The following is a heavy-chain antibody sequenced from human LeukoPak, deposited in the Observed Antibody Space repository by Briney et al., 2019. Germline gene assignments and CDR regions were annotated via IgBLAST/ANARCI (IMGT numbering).Heavy chain of an antibody. V-gene: IGHV4-34*01. CDR3: AIHIVVVPAAKKKKWFDP. CDR2: INHSGST. CDR1: GGSFSGYY. J-gene: IGHJ5*02. Sequence: PSETLSLTCAVYGGSFSGYYWSWIRQPPGKGLEWIGEINHSGSTNYNPSHKSRVTISVDTSKIQFSLKLSSVTAADTAVYYCAIHIVVVPAAKKKKWFDPWGQGTLVIVSS. D-gene: IGHD2-2*01.